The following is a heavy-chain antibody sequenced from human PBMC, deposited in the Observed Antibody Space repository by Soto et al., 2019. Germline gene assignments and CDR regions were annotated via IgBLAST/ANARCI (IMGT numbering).Heavy chain of an antibody. CDR3: ARDHVVVPAATFFDY. D-gene: IGHD2-2*01. V-gene: IGHV1-24*01. J-gene: IGHJ4*02. CDR2: FDPEDGET. Sequence: ASVKVSCKVSGYTLTELSMHWVRQAPGKGLEWMGGFDPEDGETIYAQKFQGRVTMTEDTSTDTAYMELSRLRSDDTAVYYCARDHVVVPAATFFDYWGQGTLGTVS. CDR1: GYTLTELS.